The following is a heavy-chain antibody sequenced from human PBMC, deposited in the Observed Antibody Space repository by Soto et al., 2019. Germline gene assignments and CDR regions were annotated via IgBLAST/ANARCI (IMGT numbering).Heavy chain of an antibody. Sequence: VKLLESGGGLVQPGESLRLSCVASGFTFSDYVMSWVRQTPGRGLEWVAGITAGGGVTYHPDSVKARFTVSRDNSENTLYLQMNSLRAEDTAVYFCAKGYLSLWGQGTLVTVSS. CDR1: GFTFSDYV. CDR3: AKGYLSL. CDR2: ITAGGGVT. V-gene: IGHV3-23*01. D-gene: IGHD6-13*01. J-gene: IGHJ4*02.